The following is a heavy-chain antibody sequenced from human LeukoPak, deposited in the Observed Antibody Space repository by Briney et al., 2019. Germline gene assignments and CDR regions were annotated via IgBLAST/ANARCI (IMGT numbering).Heavy chain of an antibody. D-gene: IGHD3-22*01. V-gene: IGHV1-46*01. CDR1: VYTVTPSY. J-gene: IGHJ4*02. CDR2: ISPSGEST. Sequence: APVRASCTASVYTVTPSYMHWVRQAPGQGLEWMGKISPSGESTTKAQSSQGKVTMTRDTSTSTVYRELSSLRSEDTAVYYGARVRGGSGYPLGNYWGKGTLVTVS. CDR3: ARVRGGSGYPLGNY.